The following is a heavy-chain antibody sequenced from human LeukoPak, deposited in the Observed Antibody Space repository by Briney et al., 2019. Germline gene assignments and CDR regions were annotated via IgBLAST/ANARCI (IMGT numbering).Heavy chain of an antibody. D-gene: IGHD6-13*01. V-gene: IGHV1-69*13. J-gene: IGHJ4*02. Sequence: SVKVSCKASGGTFSSYAISWVRQAPGQGLEWMGGIIPIFGTANYAQKFQGRVTITADESTSTAYMELSSLRSEDTAVYYCARDPYSSSSLDYWGQGTLVTVSS. CDR1: GGTFSSYA. CDR2: IIPIFGTA. CDR3: ARDPYSSSSLDY.